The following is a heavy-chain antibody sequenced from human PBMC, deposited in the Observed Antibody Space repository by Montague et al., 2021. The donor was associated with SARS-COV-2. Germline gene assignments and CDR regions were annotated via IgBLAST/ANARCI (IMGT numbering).Heavy chain of an antibody. CDR1: RESFSGYY. CDR3: ARGPLLSFVSGRYSGRLFDW. CDR2: INHSGST. Sequence: SETLSLTCAVYRESFSGYYWTWIRQPPGKGLEWIGEINHSGSTNYSPSLKSRVTISVDTSKNQFSLKLSSVTAADAAVYYCARGPLLSFVSGRYSGRLFDWWGQGTLVTVSS. J-gene: IGHJ4*02. V-gene: IGHV4-34*01. D-gene: IGHD3-10*01.